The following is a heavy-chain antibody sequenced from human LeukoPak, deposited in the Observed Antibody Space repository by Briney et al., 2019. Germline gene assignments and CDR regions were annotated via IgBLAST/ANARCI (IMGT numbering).Heavy chain of an antibody. CDR2: ISWNSGSI. CDR3: AKGGSSGWYGGYFDL. D-gene: IGHD6-19*01. Sequence: GGSLRLSRAASGFTFDDYAMHWVRQAPGKGLEWVSGISWNSGSIGYADSVKGRFTISRDNAKNSLYLQMNSLRAEDTALYYCAKGGSSGWYGGYFDLWGRGTLVTVSS. V-gene: IGHV3-9*01. J-gene: IGHJ2*01. CDR1: GFTFDDYA.